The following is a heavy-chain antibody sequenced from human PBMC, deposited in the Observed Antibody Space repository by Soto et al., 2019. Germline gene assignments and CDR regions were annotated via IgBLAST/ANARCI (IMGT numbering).Heavy chain of an antibody. D-gene: IGHD1-26*01. CDR2: IIPIFGIA. Sequence: ASVKVSCKASGGTSSSYAISWVRQAPGQGLEWMGGIIPIFGIANYAQKFQGRVTITADKSTSTAYMELSSLRSEDTAVYYCASTPKRYVGATRPPPPPYFDYWGQGTLVTVSS. J-gene: IGHJ4*02. CDR1: GGTSSSYA. V-gene: IGHV1-69*10. CDR3: ASTPKRYVGATRPPPPPYFDY.